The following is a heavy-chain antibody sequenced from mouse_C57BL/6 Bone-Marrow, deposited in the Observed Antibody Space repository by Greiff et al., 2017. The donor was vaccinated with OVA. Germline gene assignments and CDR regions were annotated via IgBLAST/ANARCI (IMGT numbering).Heavy chain of an antibody. Sequence: QVQLKESGAELVRPGASVTLSCKASGYTFTDYEMHWVKQTPVHGLEWIGAIDPETGGTAYNQKFKGKAILTADNSSSTAYMELRSLKSEDTAVYYRTSGWDYWGQGTTLTVSS. CDR1: GYTFTDYE. CDR3: TSGWDY. V-gene: IGHV1-15*01. J-gene: IGHJ2*01. D-gene: IGHD1-2*01. CDR2: IDPETGGT.